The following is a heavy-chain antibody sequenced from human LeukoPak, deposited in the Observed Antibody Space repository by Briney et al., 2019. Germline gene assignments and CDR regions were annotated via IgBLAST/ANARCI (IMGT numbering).Heavy chain of an antibody. CDR1: GFTFSSDW. V-gene: IGHV3-74*01. Sequence: PGGSLRLSCAASGFTFSSDWMHWVRQAPGKGLVWVSRINSDGSTTAYADSVKGRFTISRDNAKNTLYLQMNGLRAEDTAVYYCTRGGVDHWGQGTLVTVSS. CDR3: TRGGVDH. D-gene: IGHD3-16*01. J-gene: IGHJ4*02. CDR2: INSDGSTT.